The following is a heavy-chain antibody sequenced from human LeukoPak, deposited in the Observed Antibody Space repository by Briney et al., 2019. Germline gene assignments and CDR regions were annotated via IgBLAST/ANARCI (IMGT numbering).Heavy chain of an antibody. D-gene: IGHD5-24*01. Sequence: GASVKVSCKASGGTFSSYVISWVRQAPGHGLEWMGGIIPIFGTANYAQKFQGRVTITADESTSTAYMELSSLRAEDTAVYYCARHRDGYNWASNDYWGQGALVTVSS. V-gene: IGHV1-69*13. CDR1: GGTFSSYV. CDR3: ARHRDGYNWASNDY. CDR2: IIPIFGTA. J-gene: IGHJ4*02.